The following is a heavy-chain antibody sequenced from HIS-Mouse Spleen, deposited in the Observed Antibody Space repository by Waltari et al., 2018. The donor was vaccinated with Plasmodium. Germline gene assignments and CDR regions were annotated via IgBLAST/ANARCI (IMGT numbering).Heavy chain of an antibody. D-gene: IGHD6-13*01. Sequence: EVQLVESGGGLVQPGGSLRRSCAASGFTFSSYWMSWVRQAPGKGREWGANIKRDGSEKYAVDSVKGRLTISRDNAKNALYLQMNSLRAEDTAVYYCASSWYWYFDLWGRGTLVTVSS. J-gene: IGHJ2*01. CDR1: GFTFSSYW. CDR2: IKRDGSEK. V-gene: IGHV3-7*01. CDR3: ASSWYWYFDL.